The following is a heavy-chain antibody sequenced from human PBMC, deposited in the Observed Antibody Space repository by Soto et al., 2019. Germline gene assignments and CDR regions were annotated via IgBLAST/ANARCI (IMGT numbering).Heavy chain of an antibody. D-gene: IGHD6-6*01. CDR2: INSDGSST. CDR1: GFTFSSYW. CDR3: ARDRVYSSFGDSDY. Sequence: GGSLRLSCAASGFTFSSYWMHWVRQAPGKGLVWVSRINSDGSSTSYADSVKGRFTISRDNAKNTLYLQMSSLRAEDTAVYYCARDRVYSSFGDSDYWGQGTLVTVSS. V-gene: IGHV3-74*01. J-gene: IGHJ4*02.